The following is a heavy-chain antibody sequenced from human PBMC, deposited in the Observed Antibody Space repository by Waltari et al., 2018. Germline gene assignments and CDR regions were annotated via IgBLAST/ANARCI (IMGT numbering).Heavy chain of an antibody. V-gene: IGHV3-23*01. D-gene: IGHD6-19*01. CDR1: GFTFSSYA. J-gene: IGHJ3*02. Sequence: EVQLLESGGGLVQPGGSLRLSCAASGFTFSSYAMSWVRQAPGKGLEWVSAISGSGGSTYYADSVKGRFTISRDNSKNTLYLQMNSLRAEDTAVYYCAKVSPGWLVRVDAFDIWGQGTMVTVSS. CDR2: ISGSGGST. CDR3: AKVSPGWLVRVDAFDI.